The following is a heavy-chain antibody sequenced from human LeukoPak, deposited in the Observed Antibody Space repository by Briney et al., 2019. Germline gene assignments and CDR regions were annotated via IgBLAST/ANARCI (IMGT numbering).Heavy chain of an antibody. Sequence: GGSLRLSCAASGFTFSSYAMHWVRQAPGKGLEWVAVISYDGSNKYYADSVKGRFTISRDNSKNTLYLQMNSLRAEDTAVYFCARGRGSYAAFDNWGQGTLVPVSS. D-gene: IGHD2-2*01. J-gene: IGHJ4*02. CDR1: GFTFSSYA. V-gene: IGHV3-30-3*01. CDR2: ISYDGSNK. CDR3: ARGRGSYAAFDN.